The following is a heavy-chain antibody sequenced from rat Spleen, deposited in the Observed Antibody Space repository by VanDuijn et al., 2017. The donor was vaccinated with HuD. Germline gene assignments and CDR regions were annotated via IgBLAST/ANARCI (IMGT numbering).Heavy chain of an antibody. V-gene: IGHV5-46*01. J-gene: IGHJ2*01. Sequence: EVQLVESGGGLVQPGRSMKLSCAASGFTFSFFPMAWVRQTPTKGLAWVATISTSGDSTYYRDSVKGRFTISRDDAESTLYLQMDSLRSEDTATYYCTMGSHYFDVTYYYEYWGQGVMVTVSS. CDR3: TMGSHYFDVTYYYEY. D-gene: IGHD1-12*02. CDR2: ISTSGDST. CDR1: GFTFSFFP.